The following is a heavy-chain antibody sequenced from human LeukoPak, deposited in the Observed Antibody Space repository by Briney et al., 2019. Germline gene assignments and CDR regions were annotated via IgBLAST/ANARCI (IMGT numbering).Heavy chain of an antibody. CDR1: GGSISGYY. D-gene: IGHD2-2*01. CDR2: IHYTAST. CDR3: ARLSKDTVVLPAAMAHYFDY. V-gene: IGHV4-59*08. Sequence: SETLSLTCTVSGGSISGYYWSWIRQPPGKGLQFIGYIHYTASTNYNPSLESRLTLSVDTYKNQCSLKLRSVTAADTAVYYCARLSKDTVVLPAAMAHYFDYWGQGTLVTVSS. J-gene: IGHJ4*02.